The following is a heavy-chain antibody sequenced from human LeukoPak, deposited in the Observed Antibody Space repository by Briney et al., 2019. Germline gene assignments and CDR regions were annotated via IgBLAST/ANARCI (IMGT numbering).Heavy chain of an antibody. J-gene: IGHJ4*02. Sequence: GASVKVSCKASGYTFTSYYMHWVRQAPGQGLEWMGIINPSGGSTSYAQKFQGRVTMTRDTSTSTVYMELSSLRSEDTAVYYCARDRFRWGFGELLGYWGQGTLATVSS. CDR1: GYTFTSYY. CDR2: INPSGGST. D-gene: IGHD3-10*01. CDR3: ARDRFRWGFGELLGY. V-gene: IGHV1-46*01.